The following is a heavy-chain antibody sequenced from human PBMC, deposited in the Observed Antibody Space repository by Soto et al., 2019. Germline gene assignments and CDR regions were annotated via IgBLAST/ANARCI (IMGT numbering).Heavy chain of an antibody. Sequence: SETLSLTRTVSGGSISSYYWSWIRQPPGKGLEWIGYVYYSGSTNYNPPLKSRVAISVDTSKNQFSLRLSSVTAADTAVYYCARGCSGGICYSNAFDIWGQGTMVTVSS. CDR1: GGSISSYY. CDR3: ARGCSGGICYSNAFDI. CDR2: VYYSGST. V-gene: IGHV4-59*01. J-gene: IGHJ3*02. D-gene: IGHD2-15*01.